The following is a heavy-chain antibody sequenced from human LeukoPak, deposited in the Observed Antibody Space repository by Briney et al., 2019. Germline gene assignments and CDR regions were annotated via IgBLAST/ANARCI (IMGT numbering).Heavy chain of an antibody. V-gene: IGHV3-30*04. J-gene: IGHJ4*02. Sequence: GRSLRLSCAASGFTFSSYAMHWVRQAPGKGLEWVAVISYDGSNKYYADSVKGRFTISRDNSMNTLYLQMNSLRAEDTAVYYCASGERERRFDYWGQGTLVTVSS. CDR1: GFTFSSYA. D-gene: IGHD1-26*01. CDR2: ISYDGSNK. CDR3: ASGERERRFDY.